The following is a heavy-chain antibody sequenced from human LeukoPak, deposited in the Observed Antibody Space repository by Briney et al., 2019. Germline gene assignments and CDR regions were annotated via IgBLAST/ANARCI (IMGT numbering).Heavy chain of an antibody. J-gene: IGHJ4*02. CDR2: FYSSEST. V-gene: IGHV4-4*07. D-gene: IGHD2-15*01. CDR1: GDSISSYF. Sequence: SETLSLTCTVSGDSISSYFWSWIRQPAGKGLEWIGRFYSSESTNYNPSLKSRVTMSVDTSKNQFSLKLSSVTAADTAVYYCARQYGSKFDYWGQGIRVTVSS. CDR3: ARQYGSKFDY.